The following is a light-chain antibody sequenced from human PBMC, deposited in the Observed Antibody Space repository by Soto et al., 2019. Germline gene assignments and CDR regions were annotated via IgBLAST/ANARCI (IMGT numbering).Light chain of an antibody. CDR3: QQYNSYPLT. V-gene: IGKV1-5*03. CDR2: KAS. Sequence: DIPMTQSPSTLSASVGDRVTITCRASQSIRSWLAWYQQKPGKAPNLLIYKASSLESGVPSRFSGSGSGTAFTLTISSLQPDDFATYYCQQYNSYPLTFGGGTKVEIK. J-gene: IGKJ4*01. CDR1: QSIRSW.